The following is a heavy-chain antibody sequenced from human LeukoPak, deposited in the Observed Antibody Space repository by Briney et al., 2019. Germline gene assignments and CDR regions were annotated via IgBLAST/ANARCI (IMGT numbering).Heavy chain of an antibody. D-gene: IGHD6-6*01. J-gene: IGHJ4*02. CDR1: GFTFSSSW. CDR2: IRSKADGGTT. Sequence: GGSLRLSCATSGFTFSSSWMSWVRQAPGRGLEWVGFIRSKADGGTTEYAASVKGRFTISRDDSKNVAYLQINNLRAEDTALYYCARDDRPSGHDFDYWGQGTLVTVSS. V-gene: IGHV3-49*04. CDR3: ARDDRPSGHDFDY.